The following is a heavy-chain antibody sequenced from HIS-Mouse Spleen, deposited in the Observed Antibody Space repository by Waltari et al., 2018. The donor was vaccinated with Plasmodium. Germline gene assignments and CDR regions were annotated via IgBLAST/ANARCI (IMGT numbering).Heavy chain of an antibody. J-gene: IGHJ2*01. Sequence: EVQLVESGGGLVQPGGSLRLSCAASGFTFSSCWMSWVRQAPGKWLEWVANIKQDVSEKYYVDSVKGRFTISRDNAKNSLYLQMNSLRAEDTAVYYCASSWYWYFDLGGRGTLVTVSS. CDR2: IKQDVSEK. CDR3: ASSWYWYFDL. CDR1: GFTFSSCW. D-gene: IGHD6-13*01. V-gene: IGHV3-7*01.